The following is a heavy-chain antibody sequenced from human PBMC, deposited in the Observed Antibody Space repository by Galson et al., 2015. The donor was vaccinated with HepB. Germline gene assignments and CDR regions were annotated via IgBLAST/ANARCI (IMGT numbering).Heavy chain of an antibody. CDR3: AVEGSFALDY. J-gene: IGHJ4*02. Sequence: SETLSLTCTVSGGSISSSSYYWGWIRQPPGKGLEWIGSIYYSGSTYYNPSLKSRVTISVDTSKNQFSLKLSSVTAADTAVYYCAVEGSFALDYWGQGTLVTVSS. CDR1: GGSISSSSYY. V-gene: IGHV4-39*01. D-gene: IGHD3-3*01. CDR2: IYYSGST.